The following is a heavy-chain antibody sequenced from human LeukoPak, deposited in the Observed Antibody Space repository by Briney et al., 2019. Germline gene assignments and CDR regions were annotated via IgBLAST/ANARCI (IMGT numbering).Heavy chain of an antibody. V-gene: IGHV3-48*01. D-gene: IGHD1-26*01. CDR2: ISSSSSTI. Sequence: GGSLRLSCAASGFTFSSYSMNWVRQAPGKGLEWVSYISSSSSTIYYADSVKGRFTISRDNAKNSLYLQMNSLRAEDTAVYYCARDVGSGSSDWFDPWGQGTLVTVSS. CDR3: ARDVGSGSSDWFDP. CDR1: GFTFSSYS. J-gene: IGHJ5*02.